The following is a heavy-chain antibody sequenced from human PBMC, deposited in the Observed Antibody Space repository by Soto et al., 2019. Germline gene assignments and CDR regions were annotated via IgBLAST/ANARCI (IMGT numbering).Heavy chain of an antibody. J-gene: IGHJ4*02. CDR1: GFTFSSYW. V-gene: IGHV3-74*01. D-gene: IGHD2-15*01. CDR3: ARISQGTYCRGGNCYSDY. CDR2: INGDGIST. Sequence: EVPLVESGGDLVQPGGSLRLSCAASGFTFSSYWMHWVRQDPEKGLVWVSRINGDGISTSYADSVKGRFTISRDNAKDTLYLHMNSLGADDTAVYYCARISQGTYCRGGNCYSDYWGQGTLVTVSS.